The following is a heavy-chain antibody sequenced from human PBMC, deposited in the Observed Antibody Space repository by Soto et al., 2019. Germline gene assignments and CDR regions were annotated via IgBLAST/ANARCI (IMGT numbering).Heavy chain of an antibody. D-gene: IGHD4-17*01. Sequence: GGSLRLSCVASGFAFSTFDMNWVRQAPGKGLEWVSSIHRASIYIYYADSVRGRFTISRDNAKNSLYLQMDSLRVEDTAVYYCARRTVTTYHYFDYWGQGTLVTVSS. CDR2: IHRASIYI. CDR1: GFAFSTFD. V-gene: IGHV3-21*01. CDR3: ARRTVTTYHYFDY. J-gene: IGHJ4*02.